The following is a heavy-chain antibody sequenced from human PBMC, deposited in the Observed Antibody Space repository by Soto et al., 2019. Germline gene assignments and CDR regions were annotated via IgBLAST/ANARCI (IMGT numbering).Heavy chain of an antibody. V-gene: IGHV4-4*07. CDR1: VDSISTYY. CDR3: ARYSNNWFQTEGMDV. D-gene: IGHD1-20*01. CDR2: IDASGNT. Sequence: SEPLSLTDTVSVDSISTYYWSWIRRPAGKGLEWIGRIDASGNTNYNPSLKGRVTMSADTSKKQFSLKLTSVTAADTAVYYCARYSNNWFQTEGMDVWGQGTTVPVSS. J-gene: IGHJ6*02.